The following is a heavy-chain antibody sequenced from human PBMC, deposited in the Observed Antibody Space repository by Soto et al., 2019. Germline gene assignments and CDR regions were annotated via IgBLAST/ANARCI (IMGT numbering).Heavy chain of an antibody. CDR2: NSAYNGNT. CDR1: GYIFTSND. CDR3: AIIAVSRGNF. D-gene: IGHD2-15*01. Sequence: QVQLVQSGAEVKRPGASVKVSCKASGYIFTSNDFTWVRQAPGQGLEFMGWNSAYNGNTKYAQKLQGRVTMTTDTSTSTAYMEMRSLRSDDTAVYYCAIIAVSRGNFWGQGTLVTVST. V-gene: IGHV1-18*04. J-gene: IGHJ4*02.